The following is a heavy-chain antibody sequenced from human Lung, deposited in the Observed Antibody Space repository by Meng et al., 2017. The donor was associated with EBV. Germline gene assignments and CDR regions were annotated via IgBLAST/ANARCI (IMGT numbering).Heavy chain of an antibody. J-gene: IGHJ4*02. V-gene: IGHV4-4*07. Sequence: QVQLQESGPGLGKPSETLSRTCPVSGGSISSYYWSWIRQPAGNGLEWIGRIYTSGSTNYNPSLKSRVTMSVDTSKNQFSLKLSSVTAADTAVYYCARDPGLGYSGYDGILGYWGQGTLVTVSS. CDR3: ARDPGLGYSGYDGILGY. CDR2: IYTSGST. CDR1: GGSISSYY. D-gene: IGHD5-12*01.